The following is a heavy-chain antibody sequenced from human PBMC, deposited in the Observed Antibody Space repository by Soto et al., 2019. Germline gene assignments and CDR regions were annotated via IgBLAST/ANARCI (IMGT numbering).Heavy chain of an antibody. Sequence: EVQLLESGGGLVQPGGSLRLSCAASGFTFSSYAMSWVRQAPGKGLEWVSAISGSGGSTYYADSVKGRFTISRDNSKNTLYLQMNSLRAADTAVYYRAKDHASCSGSYLDYWGQGPLVTVSS. J-gene: IGHJ4*02. V-gene: IGHV3-23*01. CDR2: ISGSGGST. D-gene: IGHD3-10*02. CDR1: GFTFSSYA. CDR3: AKDHASCSGSYLDY.